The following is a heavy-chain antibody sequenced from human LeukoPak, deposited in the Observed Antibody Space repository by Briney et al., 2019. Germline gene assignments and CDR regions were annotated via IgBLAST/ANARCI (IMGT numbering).Heavy chain of an antibody. CDR2: IYHSGST. CDR1: GGSISSSNW. V-gene: IGHV4-4*02. D-gene: IGHD4-17*01. J-gene: IGHJ4*02. Sequence: SETLSLTCAVSGGSISSSNWWSWVRPPPGKGLEWIGEIYHSGSTNYNPSLKSRVTISVDKSKNQFSLKLSSVTAADTAVYYCARKDYGDHRGFDYWGQGTLVTVSS. CDR3: ARKDYGDHRGFDY.